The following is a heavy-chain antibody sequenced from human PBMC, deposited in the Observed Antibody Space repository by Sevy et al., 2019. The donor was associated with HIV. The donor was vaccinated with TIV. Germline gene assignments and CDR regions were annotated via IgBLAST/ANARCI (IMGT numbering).Heavy chain of an antibody. CDR1: GFTFSSYA. CDR2: IRGSGGST. J-gene: IGHJ4*02. D-gene: IGHD3-3*01. V-gene: IGHV3-23*01. Sequence: GGSLRLSCAASGFTFSSYAMSWVRQAPGKGLEWVSAIRGSGGSTYYVESVKGRFTISRDDSKNTLYLQMNSLRAEDTAVYYCAKDSYDFWSGYPKYYFDYWGQGTLVTVSS. CDR3: AKDSYDFWSGYPKYYFDY.